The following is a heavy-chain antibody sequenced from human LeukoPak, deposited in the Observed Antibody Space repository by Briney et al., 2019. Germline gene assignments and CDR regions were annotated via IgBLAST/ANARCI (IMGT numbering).Heavy chain of an antibody. J-gene: IGHJ6*03. Sequence: PGGSLRLSCAASGFTFSSYSMNWVRQAPGKGLEWVSSISSSSSYIYYADSVKGRFTISRDNAKTSLYLQMNSLRAEDTAVYYCARAPSKYDFWSGYHYYYMDVWGKGTTVTVSS. CDR2: ISSSSSYI. V-gene: IGHV3-21*01. CDR3: ARAPSKYDFWSGYHYYYMDV. D-gene: IGHD3-3*01. CDR1: GFTFSSYS.